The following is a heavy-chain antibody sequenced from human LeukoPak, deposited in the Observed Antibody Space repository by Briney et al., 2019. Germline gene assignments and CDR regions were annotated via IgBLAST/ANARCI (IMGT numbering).Heavy chain of an antibody. J-gene: IGHJ4*02. V-gene: IGHV3-9*01. CDR2: ISWNSGSI. D-gene: IGHD3-10*01. CDR3: ARVKYYGSGSYQRLFDY. CDR1: GFTFDDYA. Sequence: GGSLRLSCAVSGFTFDDYAMHWVRQAPGKGLEWVSGISWNSGSIDYADSVKGRFTISRDNAKNSLYLQMSSLRAEDTAVYYCARVKYYGSGSYQRLFDYWGQGTLVTVSS.